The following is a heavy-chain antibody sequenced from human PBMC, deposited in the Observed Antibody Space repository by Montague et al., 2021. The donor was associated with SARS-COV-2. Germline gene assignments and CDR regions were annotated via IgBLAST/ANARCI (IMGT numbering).Heavy chain of an antibody. V-gene: IGHV3-23*03. CDR1: GFTFSNYA. D-gene: IGHD3-10*01. CDR3: AKDGATVRGLINWYFDL. CDR2: IFGSGSST. J-gene: IGHJ2*01. Sequence: SRRLSFSASGFTFSNYAMNWVRQAPGKGLEWVSVIFGSGSSTYYSGSVRGRFTVSRDNSKNTLYLQMNNLRAEDTAVYYCAKDGATVRGLINWYFDLWGRGTLVTVSS.